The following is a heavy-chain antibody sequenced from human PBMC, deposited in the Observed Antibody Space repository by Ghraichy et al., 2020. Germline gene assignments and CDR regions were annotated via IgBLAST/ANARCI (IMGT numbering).Heavy chain of an antibody. CDR1: GGSFSGYY. D-gene: IGHD3-3*01. V-gene: IGHV4-34*01. CDR2: INHSGST. CDR3: ARGRRNYDFWSGYYTFDY. Sequence: SETLSLTCAVYGGSFSGYYWSWIRQPPGKGLEWIGEINHSGSTNYNPSLKSRVTISVDTSKNQFSLKLSSVTAADTAVYYCARGRRNYDFWSGYYTFDYWGQGTLVTVSS. J-gene: IGHJ4*02.